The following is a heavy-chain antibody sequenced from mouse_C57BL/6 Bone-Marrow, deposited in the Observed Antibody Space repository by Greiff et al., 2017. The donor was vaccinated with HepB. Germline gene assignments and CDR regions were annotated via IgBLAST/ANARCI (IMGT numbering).Heavy chain of an antibody. CDR3: ARRSLRSWFAY. J-gene: IGHJ3*01. D-gene: IGHD1-1*01. Sequence: QVQLQQSGPELVKPGASVKISCKASGYAFSSSWMNWVKQRPGKGLEWIGRIYPGDGDTNYNGKFKGKATLTADKSSSTAYMQLSSLTSEDSAIYYCARRSLRSWFAYWGQGTLVTVSA. CDR1: GYAFSSSW. V-gene: IGHV1-82*01. CDR2: IYPGDGDT.